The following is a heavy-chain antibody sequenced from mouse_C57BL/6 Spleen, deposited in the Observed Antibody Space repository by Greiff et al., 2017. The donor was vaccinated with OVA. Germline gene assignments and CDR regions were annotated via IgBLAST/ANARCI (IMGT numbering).Heavy chain of an antibody. Sequence: QVQLQQPGAELVKPGASVKLSCKASGYTFTSYWMQWVKQRPGQGLEWIGEIDPSDSYTNYNQKFKGKATLTVDTSSSTAYMQLSSLTSEDSAVYYCARVTVGRYFDVWGTGTTVTVSS. J-gene: IGHJ1*03. V-gene: IGHV1-50*01. CDR1: GYTFTSYW. D-gene: IGHD1-1*01. CDR2: IDPSDSYT. CDR3: ARVTVGRYFDV.